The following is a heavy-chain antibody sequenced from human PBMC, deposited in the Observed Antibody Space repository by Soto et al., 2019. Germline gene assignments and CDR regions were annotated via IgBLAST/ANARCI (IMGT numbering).Heavy chain of an antibody. CDR3: AKDIQSTCWYFGLDL. D-gene: IGHD6-19*01. CDR1: GFTFDDHA. V-gene: IGHV3-9*01. CDR2: ISWNSGTI. Sequence: EVQLVESGGGLVQPGRSLRLSCAASGFTFDDHAMHWVRQGPGKGLEWVSGISWNSGTIVYADSVKGRFTISRDNTKNSLYLQMDSLIAEDTALYYCAKDIQSTCWYFGLDLWRQGTTVTVSS. J-gene: IGHJ6*02.